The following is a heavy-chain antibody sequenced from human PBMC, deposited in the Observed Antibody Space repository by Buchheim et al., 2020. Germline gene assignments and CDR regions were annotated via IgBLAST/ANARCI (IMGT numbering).Heavy chain of an antibody. CDR3: ARAEDYYDSSGYSQYFDY. CDR1: GYTFTGYY. D-gene: IGHD3-22*01. V-gene: IGHV1-2*04. Sequence: QLVQSGPEVKKPGTSVKVSCKASGYTFTGYYMHWVRQAPGQGLEWMGWINPNSGGTNYAQKFQGWVTMTRDTSISTAYMELSRLRSDDTAVYYCARAEDYYDSSGYSQYFDYWGQGTL. CDR2: INPNSGGT. J-gene: IGHJ4*02.